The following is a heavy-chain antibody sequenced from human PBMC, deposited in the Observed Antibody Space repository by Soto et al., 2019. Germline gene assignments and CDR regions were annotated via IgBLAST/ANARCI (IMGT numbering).Heavy chain of an antibody. CDR3: ETGNGAGHDDYYGMDV. CDR1: GYIFTTYW. J-gene: IGHJ6*02. D-gene: IGHD1-1*01. Sequence: PGESLKISFTGSGYIFTTYWLAWVRQMAGKGLEWMWIIYPGDSDSRYSPSFQGQVTFSADKSITTAYRQWSSLKASDPAMYYCETGNGAGHDDYYGMDVGGQGTTVTVCS. V-gene: IGHV5-51*01. CDR2: IYPGDSDS.